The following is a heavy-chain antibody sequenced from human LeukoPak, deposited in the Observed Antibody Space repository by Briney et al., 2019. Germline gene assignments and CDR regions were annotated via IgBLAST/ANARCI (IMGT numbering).Heavy chain of an antibody. CDR2: IYYSGST. CDR1: GGSISSYY. J-gene: IGHJ4*02. Sequence: SETLSLTCTVSGGSISSYYWSWIRQPPGKGLEWIGYIYYSGSTNYNPSLKSRVTISVDTSKNQFSLKLSSVTAADTAVYYCARALGYCTNGVCYFDYWGQGTLVTVSS. D-gene: IGHD2-8*01. CDR3: ARALGYCTNGVCYFDY. V-gene: IGHV4-59*12.